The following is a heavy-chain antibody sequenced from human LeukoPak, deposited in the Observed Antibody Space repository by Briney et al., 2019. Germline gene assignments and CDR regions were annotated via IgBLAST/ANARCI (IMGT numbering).Heavy chain of an antibody. CDR2: IYYSGST. CDR1: GASISSSY. V-gene: IGHV4-59*01. J-gene: IGHJ4*02. Sequence: PSETLSLTCAVSGASISSSYWSWIRQPPGKGLEWIGYIYYSGSTNYNPSLKSRVTISVDTSKNQFSLKLSSVTAADTAVYYCASSRLDTAFDYWGQGTLVTVSS. CDR3: ASSRLDTAFDY. D-gene: IGHD5-18*01.